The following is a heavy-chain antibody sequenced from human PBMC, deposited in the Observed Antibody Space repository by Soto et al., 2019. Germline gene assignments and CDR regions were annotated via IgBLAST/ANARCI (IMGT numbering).Heavy chain of an antibody. CDR1: GAALNSGNYY. D-gene: IGHD2-21*01. V-gene: IGHV4-31*03. Sequence: PSETLSLTCSVSGAALNSGNYYWSRIRQVPGKGLEWIGHIYVTGAVDYNPSLRDRITISQDTSERQFSLNLRLVTAADTAVYYCARLRIATNNYKWFDPWGQGTLVTVYS. CDR2: IYVTGAV. CDR3: ARLRIATNNYKWFDP. J-gene: IGHJ5*02.